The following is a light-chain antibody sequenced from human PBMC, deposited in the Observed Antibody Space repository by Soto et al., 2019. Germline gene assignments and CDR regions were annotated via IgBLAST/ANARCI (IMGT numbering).Light chain of an antibody. CDR1: SSNIGAGYD. J-gene: IGLJ1*01. V-gene: IGLV1-40*01. CDR2: GNS. CDR3: QSYDSSLGGSV. Sequence: QSVLTQPPSVSGAPGQRVTISCTGSSSNIGAGYDVHWYQQLPGTAPKLLIYGNSNRPSGVPDRFSGSKSGTSASLAITGLHAEDEAEYYCQSYDSSLGGSVFVTGTKVTVL.